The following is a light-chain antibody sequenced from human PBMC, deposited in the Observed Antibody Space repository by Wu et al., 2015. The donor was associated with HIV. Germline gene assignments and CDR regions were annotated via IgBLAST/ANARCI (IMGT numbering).Light chain of an antibody. V-gene: IGKV1-9*01. CDR1: QDIVTY. CDR2: DAS. CDR3: QQLNSFPLT. J-gene: IGKJ5*01. Sequence: DIQLTQSPSFLSASVGDRVTITCRASQDIVTYLAWYQQIPGKAPRVLIYDASTLQTGVSSRFSGSGSGAEFTLSISGLQREDFAVYYCQQLNSFPLTFGHGTRLEIK.